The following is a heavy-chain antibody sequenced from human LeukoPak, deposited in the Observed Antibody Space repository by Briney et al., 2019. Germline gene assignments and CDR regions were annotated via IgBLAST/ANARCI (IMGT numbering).Heavy chain of an antibody. CDR3: ARGISSGWYGSYYFDY. D-gene: IGHD6-19*01. CDR2: ISGSGGST. Sequence: GGSLRLSCAASGFTFSSYAMSWVRQAPGKGLEWVSAISGSGGSTYYADSVKGRFTISRDNSKNTLYLQMNSLRAEDTAVYYCARGISSGWYGSYYFDYWGQGTLVTVSS. V-gene: IGHV3-23*01. CDR1: GFTFSSYA. J-gene: IGHJ4*02.